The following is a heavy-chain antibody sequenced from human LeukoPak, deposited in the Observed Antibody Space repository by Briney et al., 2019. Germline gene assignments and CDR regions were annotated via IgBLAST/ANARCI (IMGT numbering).Heavy chain of an antibody. D-gene: IGHD3-10*01. V-gene: IGHV1-69*04. CDR3: ASYGSGSYYYYGMDV. CDR1: GGTFSSYA. J-gene: IGHJ6*02. CDR2: IIPILGIA. Sequence: SVKVSCKASGGTFSSYAISWVRQAPGQGLEWMGRIIPILGIANYAQKFQGRVTITADKSTSTAYMELSSLRSEDTAVYYCASYGSGSYYYYGMDVWGQGTTVTVSS.